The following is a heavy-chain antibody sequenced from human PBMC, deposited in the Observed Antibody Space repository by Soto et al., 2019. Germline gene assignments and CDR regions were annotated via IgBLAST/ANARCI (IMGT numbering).Heavy chain of an antibody. Sequence: QVQLVQSGAEVKKPGASVKVSCKASGYTFTSYDINWVRQATGQGLEWMGWMNPNSGNTGYAQKFQGRVSMTRNTSISTAYMELSSLRSEDTAVYYCARWPDGYYYYGMDVWGQGTTVTVSS. J-gene: IGHJ6*02. V-gene: IGHV1-8*01. CDR1: GYTFTSYD. CDR2: MNPNSGNT. CDR3: ARWPDGYYYYGMDV.